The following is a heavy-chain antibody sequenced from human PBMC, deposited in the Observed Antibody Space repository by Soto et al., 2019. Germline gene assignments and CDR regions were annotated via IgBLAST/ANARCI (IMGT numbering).Heavy chain of an antibody. CDR2: IKQDGSEK. CDR1: GFTFSSYW. V-gene: IGHV3-7*03. CDR3: AREQYSSSKNHYGLDV. D-gene: IGHD6-6*01. J-gene: IGHJ6*02. Sequence: EGQLVESGGGLVQPGGSLRLSCAASGFTFSSYWMSWVRQAPGKGLEWVANIKQDGSEKYYVDSVKGRFTISRDNAKKSLYLQMNSLRAEDTAVHYCAREQYSSSKNHYGLDVWGQGTTVTVSS.